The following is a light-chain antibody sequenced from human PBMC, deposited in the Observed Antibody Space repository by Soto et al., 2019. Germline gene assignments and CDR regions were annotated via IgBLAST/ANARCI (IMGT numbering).Light chain of an antibody. CDR2: DAS. J-gene: IGKJ5*01. CDR1: QSVRRY. V-gene: IGKV3-11*01. Sequence: EIVVTQSPCTVSWYHGERANLXCNTSQSVRRYLAWYQQTPGQAPRLLIYDASNRATGIPARFSGSGSGTDFTLTISSLEPEDFVVYYCQQRSNGPPLTLCQGTRLAI. CDR3: QQRSNGPPLT.